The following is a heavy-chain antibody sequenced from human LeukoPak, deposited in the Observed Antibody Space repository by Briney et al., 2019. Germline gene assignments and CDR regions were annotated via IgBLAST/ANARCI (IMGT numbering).Heavy chain of an antibody. V-gene: IGHV3-7*01. J-gene: IGHJ4*02. Sequence: QPGGSLRLSCAASGFTFSSYSMNWVRQAPGKGLECLANIKQDGSETYYADSVKGRFTISRDNAKNSLYLQMNSLRAEDTAVYYCARETPRRGETRDGYRWGQGTLVTVSS. CDR3: ARETPRRGETRDGYR. CDR2: IKQDGSET. D-gene: IGHD5-24*01. CDR1: GFTFSSYS.